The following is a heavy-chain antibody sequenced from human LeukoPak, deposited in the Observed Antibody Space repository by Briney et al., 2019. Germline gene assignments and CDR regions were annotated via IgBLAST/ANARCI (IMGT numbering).Heavy chain of an antibody. CDR2: ISSSSSYI. J-gene: IGHJ6*03. CDR3: ARLRYNDFWSGSWKFYYYMDV. CDR1: GFTFSSYS. Sequence: GGSLRLSCAASGFTFSSYSMNWVRQAPGKGLEWVSSISSSSSYIYYADSVKGRFTISRDNAKNSLYLQMNSLRVEDTAIYYCARLRYNDFWSGSWKFYYYMDVWGKGTTVTVSS. V-gene: IGHV3-21*01. D-gene: IGHD3-3*01.